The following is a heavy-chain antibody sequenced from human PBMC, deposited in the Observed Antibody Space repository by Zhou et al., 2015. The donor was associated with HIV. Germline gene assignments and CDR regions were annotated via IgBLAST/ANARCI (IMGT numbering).Heavy chain of an antibody. V-gene: IGHV1-69*01. CDR1: GGTFSSYA. J-gene: IGHJ4*02. CDR3: ARENPPVGYSYGPFDY. Sequence: QVQLVQSGAEVKKPGSSVKVSCKASGGTFSSYAISWVRQAPGQGLEWMGGIIPIFGTANYAQKFQGRVTITADESTSTAYMELSSLRSEDTAVYYCARENPPVGYSYGPFDYWGQGTLVTVSS. CDR2: IIPIFGTA. D-gene: IGHD5-18*01.